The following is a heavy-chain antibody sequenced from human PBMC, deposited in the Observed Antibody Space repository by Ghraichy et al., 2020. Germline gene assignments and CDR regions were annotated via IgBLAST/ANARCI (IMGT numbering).Heavy chain of an antibody. V-gene: IGHV3-64D*06. J-gene: IGHJ4*02. CDR1: GFAFSDYN. Sequence: GESLRLSCSASGFAFSDYNMYWVRQAPGKGLEYVSGISSNGATTYYADSVKGRFTISRDNPKNTLYFQVSSLRADDTAVYYCVRRPDDYIWGTSRPFDHWGQGTLVNVSS. CDR2: ISSNGATT. CDR3: VRRPDDYIWGTSRPFDH. D-gene: IGHD3-16*02.